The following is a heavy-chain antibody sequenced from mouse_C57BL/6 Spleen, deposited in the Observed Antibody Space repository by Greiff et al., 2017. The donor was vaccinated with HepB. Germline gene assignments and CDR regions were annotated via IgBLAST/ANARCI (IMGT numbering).Heavy chain of an antibody. CDR3: ARWLVATRAMDY. CDR1: GFTFTDYY. D-gene: IGHD1-1*01. CDR2: IRNKANGYTT. J-gene: IGHJ4*01. V-gene: IGHV7-3*01. Sequence: EVQLVESGGGLVQPGGSLSLSCAASGFTFTDYYMSWVRQPPGKALEWLGFIRNKANGYTTEYSASVKGRFTISRDNSQSILYLQMNALRAEDSANYYCARWLVATRAMDYWGQGTSVTVSS.